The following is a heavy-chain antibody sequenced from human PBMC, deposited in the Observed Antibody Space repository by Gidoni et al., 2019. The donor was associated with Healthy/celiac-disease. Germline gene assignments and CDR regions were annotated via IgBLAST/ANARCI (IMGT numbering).Heavy chain of an antibody. D-gene: IGHD6-6*01. CDR3: ARGLRSIGAENVGFDY. V-gene: IGHV1-8*01. CDR2: MNPNSGNT. Sequence: QVQLVQSGAEVQKPGASVNVSCKASGYTFTSYDINWVRQATGQGLEWMGWMNPNSGNTGYAQKFQGRVTRTRNTSIRTAYMELSSLRSEDTAVYYCARGLRSIGAENVGFDYWGQGTLVTVSS. CDR1: GYTFTSYD. J-gene: IGHJ4*02.